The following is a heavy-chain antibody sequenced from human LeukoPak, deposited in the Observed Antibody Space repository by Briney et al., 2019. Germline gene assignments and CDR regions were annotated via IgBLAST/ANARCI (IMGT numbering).Heavy chain of an antibody. CDR2: IRYSGRTT. V-gene: IGHV3-23*01. Sequence: PGGSLRLSCATSGFTFSNYAMSWVRQAPGKGLEWLAAIRYSGRTTYYADSVEGRFTISSDNSKNALYLQMNNLRAEDTAVYATLGVNTVTLPSDVNWGQGTLVTVSS. J-gene: IGHJ4*02. D-gene: IGHD4-17*01. CDR3: LGVNTVTLPSDVN. CDR1: GFTFSNYA.